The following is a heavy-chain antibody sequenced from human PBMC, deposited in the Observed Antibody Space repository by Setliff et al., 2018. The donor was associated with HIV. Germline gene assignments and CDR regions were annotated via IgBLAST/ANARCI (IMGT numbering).Heavy chain of an antibody. J-gene: IGHJ3*02. CDR3: ARAGGGATDQAFDI. D-gene: IGHD2-2*01. Sequence: ASVKVSCKAFGYTFTSYFLHWVRQAPGQGLEWLGIIDPNGGATNNAQKLQGRLPVTTDTSTGTLYMELSNLRSDDSAVYYCARAGGGATDQAFDIWGQGTMVTVSS. V-gene: IGHV1-46*01. CDR1: GYTFTSYF. CDR2: IDPNGGAT.